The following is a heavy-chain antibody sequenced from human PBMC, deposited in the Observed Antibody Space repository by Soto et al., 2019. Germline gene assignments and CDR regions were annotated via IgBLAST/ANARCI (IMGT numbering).Heavy chain of an antibody. V-gene: IGHV1-46*03. Sequence: QVQLVQSGAEVKKPGASVKVSCKASGYTFTSYYMHWVRQAPGQGLEWMGIINPSGGSTSYAQKFRGRGTMTRDTSTSTVYMELSSLRSEDTAVYYCALLRYYYGSGSYLDVWGKGTTVTVSS. CDR1: GYTFTSYY. CDR3: ALLRYYYGSGSYLDV. CDR2: INPSGGST. J-gene: IGHJ6*03. D-gene: IGHD3-10*01.